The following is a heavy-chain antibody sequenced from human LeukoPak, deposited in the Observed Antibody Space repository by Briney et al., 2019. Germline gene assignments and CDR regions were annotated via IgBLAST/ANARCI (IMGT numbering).Heavy chain of an antibody. Sequence: SETLSLTCTVSGASISSGGYFWGWIRQHPWKGLEWMGYFFYSGSTYYNPSLKSRVTISVDTSKNQISLKLSSVTAADTAVYYCARDRYYDTQDYYYGMDVWGQGTTVTVSS. CDR3: ARDRYYDTQDYYYGMDV. D-gene: IGHD3-22*01. CDR2: FFYSGST. J-gene: IGHJ6*02. CDR1: GASISSGGYF. V-gene: IGHV4-31*03.